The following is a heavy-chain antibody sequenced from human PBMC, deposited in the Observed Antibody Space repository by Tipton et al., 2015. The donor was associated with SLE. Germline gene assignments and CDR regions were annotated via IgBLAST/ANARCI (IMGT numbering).Heavy chain of an antibody. Sequence: TLSLTCTVSGGSISSGGYYWSWIRQHPGKGLEWIGYIYYSGVTYYNPSLKSRVTMSADTSKNQFYLNLNSVTAADTGVYFCAKDFSSSPGWFDPWGPGTLVTAAS. CDR1: GGSISSGGYY. V-gene: IGHV4-31*03. J-gene: IGHJ5*02. D-gene: IGHD6-6*01. CDR2: IYYSGVT. CDR3: AKDFSSSPGWFDP.